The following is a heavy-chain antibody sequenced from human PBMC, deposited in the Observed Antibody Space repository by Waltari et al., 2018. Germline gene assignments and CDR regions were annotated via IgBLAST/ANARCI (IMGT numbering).Heavy chain of an antibody. CDR2: ISSSGRTI. CDR3: ARVGYDFWSGSPHYYYYGMDV. CDR1: GFTFSSYE. Sequence: EVQLVESGGGLVQPGGSLRLSCAASGFTFSSYEMNWVRQAQGKGLEWVSYISSSGRTISYADSVKCRFTISRDNAKNSLYLQMNSLRAEDTAVYYCARVGYDFWSGSPHYYYYGMDVWGQGTTVTVSS. J-gene: IGHJ6*02. D-gene: IGHD3-3*01. V-gene: IGHV3-48*03.